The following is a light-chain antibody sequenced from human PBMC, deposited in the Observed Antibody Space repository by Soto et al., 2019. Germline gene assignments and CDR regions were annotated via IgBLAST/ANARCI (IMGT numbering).Light chain of an antibody. Sequence: EIVLTQSPGTLSLSPGERATLSCRASQSVTSDLAWYQQKPGQAPRLLIYGASNRATGIPDRFSGRGSGIDFTLTVSRLEPEDFAVYYCQHYGSSRTFGQGTKVEIK. CDR1: QSVTSD. CDR3: QHYGSSRT. V-gene: IGKV3-20*01. J-gene: IGKJ1*01. CDR2: GAS.